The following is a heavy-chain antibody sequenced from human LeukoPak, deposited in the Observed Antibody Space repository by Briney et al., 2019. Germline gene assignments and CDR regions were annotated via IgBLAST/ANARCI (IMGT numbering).Heavy chain of an antibody. CDR1: GFTLSTYA. V-gene: IGHV3-23*01. Sequence: GGSLRLSCAASGFTLSTYAMSWVRQTPGKGLEWVAATSSSDAGTYHADSVRGRFTISRDNSKNTLYLQMNSLRAEDTAVYYCAKDDYIVVVTASALDYWGQGTLVTVSS. CDR2: TSSSDAGT. D-gene: IGHD2-21*02. CDR3: AKDDYIVVVTASALDY. J-gene: IGHJ4*02.